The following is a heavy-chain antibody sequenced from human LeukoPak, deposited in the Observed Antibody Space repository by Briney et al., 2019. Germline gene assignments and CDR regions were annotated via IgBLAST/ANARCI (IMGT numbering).Heavy chain of an antibody. D-gene: IGHD3-22*01. J-gene: IGHJ3*02. CDR3: ATNYYDSSLARTWDI. CDR1: GGTFSSYA. Sequence: SVKVSCKASGGTFSSYAISWVRQAPGQGLEWMGGIIPIFGTANYAQKFQGRVTITAGESTSTAYVELSSLRSEDTAVYYCATNYYDSSLARTWDIWGQGTMVTVSS. V-gene: IGHV1-69*13. CDR2: IIPIFGTA.